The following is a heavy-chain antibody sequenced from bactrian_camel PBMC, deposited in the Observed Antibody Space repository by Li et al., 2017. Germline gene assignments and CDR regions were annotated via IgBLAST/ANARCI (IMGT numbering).Heavy chain of an antibody. CDR2: IDQDGRT. D-gene: IGHD2*01. CDR1: GTTTCC. J-gene: IGHJ6*01. CDR3: AARVKTTPYSWCTLTSSAWASGY. Sequence: VESGGGSVQAGGSLRPSCAVSGTTTCCEGWFRQAPGKEREGVAHIDQDGRTSYVESVKGRFAISKDNNKNTLYLQMNSLKSEDTAMYYCAARVKTTPYSWCTLTSSAWASGYWGQGTQVTVS. V-gene: IGHV3S55*01.